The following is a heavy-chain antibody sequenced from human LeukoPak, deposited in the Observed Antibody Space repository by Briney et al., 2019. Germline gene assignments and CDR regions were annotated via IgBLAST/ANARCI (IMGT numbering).Heavy chain of an antibody. CDR3: TRNGAYALDH. V-gene: IGHV4-34*01. J-gene: IGHJ4*02. D-gene: IGHD4-17*01. CDR1: GGSFSGYY. CDR2: INHSGST. Sequence: SETLSLTCAVYGGSFSGYYWSWIRQPPGKGLEWIGEINHSGSTNYNPSLKSRVTISVDTSKNQFSLKLSSVTAADTAVYYCTRNGAYALDHWGQGMLVTVSS.